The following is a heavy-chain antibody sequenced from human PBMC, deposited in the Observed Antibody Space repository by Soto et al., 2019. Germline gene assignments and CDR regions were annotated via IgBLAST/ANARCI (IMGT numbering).Heavy chain of an antibody. CDR1: GFTFSAFA. D-gene: IGHD2-2*03. CDR2: IYGGGNGP. Sequence: EVQVLESGGGLVQPGGSFSLSWAATGFTFSAFARSWFRQAQGKGLEWVSRIYGGGNGPHYADSVKGRVTISRDNSKNTLYLQMNSLRAEDTAVYYCAKMEGMDPWAYSFDYWGQGTLVTVSS. V-gene: IGHV3-23*01. CDR3: AKMEGMDPWAYSFDY. J-gene: IGHJ4*02.